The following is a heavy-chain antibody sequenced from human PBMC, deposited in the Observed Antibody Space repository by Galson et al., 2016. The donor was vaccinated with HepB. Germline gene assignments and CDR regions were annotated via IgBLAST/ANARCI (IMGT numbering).Heavy chain of an antibody. CDR2: IRGSGTGT. D-gene: IGHD6-19*01. J-gene: IGHJ3*02. CDR1: GFSISIYS. V-gene: IGHV3-23*01. Sequence: SLRLSCAASGFSISIYSMNWVRQAPGNGLEWVSAIRGSGTGTSYTDSVKGRFTISRDNSKNTLYLQMNSLRAEDAAVYYCAKISLGGYNSGWGGSFDIWGRGTVVTVSS. CDR3: AKISLGGYNSGWGGSFDI.